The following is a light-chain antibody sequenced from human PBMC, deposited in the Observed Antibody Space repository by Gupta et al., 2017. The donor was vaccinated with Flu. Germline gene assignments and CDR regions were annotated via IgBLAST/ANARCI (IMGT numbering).Light chain of an antibody. V-gene: IGLV1-40*01. Sequence: QSVLTQPPSVSGAPGQRVTISCTGSTSNIGAPYDVNWYQQLPGTAPKLLIYVNNNRPSGVPDRFSASKSGTSASLAITGLQAEDEADYYCQSYDSDLSAAVIFGGGTKVTVL. CDR3: QSYDSDLSAAVI. CDR2: VNN. J-gene: IGLJ2*01. CDR1: TSNIGAPYD.